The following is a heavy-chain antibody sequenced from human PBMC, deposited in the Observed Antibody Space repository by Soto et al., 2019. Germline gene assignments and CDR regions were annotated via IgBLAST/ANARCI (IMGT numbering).Heavy chain of an antibody. CDR2: SRNKANSYST. V-gene: IGHV3-72*01. D-gene: IGHD1-26*01. Sequence: EVQLVESGGGLVQPGGSLRLSCAASGFTFSDHYMDWVRQAPGKGLEWVGRSRNKANSYSTEYAESVKGRFTISRDESKNSLYLQMNSLKNEDTAVYYCARFSGSYTGGLDYWGQGTLVTVSS. CDR1: GFTFSDHY. J-gene: IGHJ4*02. CDR3: ARFSGSYTGGLDY.